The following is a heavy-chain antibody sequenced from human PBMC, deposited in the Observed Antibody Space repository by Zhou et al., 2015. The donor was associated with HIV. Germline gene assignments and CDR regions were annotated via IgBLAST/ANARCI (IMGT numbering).Heavy chain of an antibody. D-gene: IGHD2-15*01. CDR2: VSADDRQK. CDR3: ARDRNWVVVAGHYYDVFDI. CDR1: GFTFSHYW. V-gene: IGHV3-7*01. J-gene: IGHJ3*02. Sequence: VQLVESGGGVVQPGRSLRLSCEASGFTFSHYWMTWVRQAPGKGLEWVANVSADDRQKSYLDSVRGRFTVSRDNSRNSLYLEMNSLRDDDTAIYYCARDRNWVVVAGHYYDVFDIWGPGTMVTVSS.